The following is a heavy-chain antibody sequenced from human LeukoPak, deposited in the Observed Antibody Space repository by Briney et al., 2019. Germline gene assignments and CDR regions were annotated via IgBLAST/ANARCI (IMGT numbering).Heavy chain of an antibody. J-gene: IGHJ6*02. CDR3: ARSFRDGYGGNSYYYGMDV. Sequence: GGSLRLSCAASGFTFSSYAMHWVRQAPGKGLEWVAVISYDGSNNYYADSVKGRFTISRVKSKNTLYLQMNSLRAEDTAMYYCARSFRDGYGGNSYYYGMDVWGQGTTVTVSS. V-gene: IGHV3-30-3*01. D-gene: IGHD4-23*01. CDR2: ISYDGSNN. CDR1: GFTFSSYA.